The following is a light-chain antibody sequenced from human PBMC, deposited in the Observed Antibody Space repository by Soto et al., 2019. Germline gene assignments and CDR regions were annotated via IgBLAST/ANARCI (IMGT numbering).Light chain of an antibody. CDR3: QSYDSSLSGYV. Sequence: QPPSVSGAAGRRVTIACTGSRCKSGVGYDVHLYKQLPGTAPKLLIYANNNRPSGVPGRFSGSTSGTSASLAITGLQAADEADYYCQSYDSSLSGYVFGTGTKVTXL. J-gene: IGLJ1*01. CDR2: ANN. CDR1: RCKSGVGYD. V-gene: IGLV1-40*01.